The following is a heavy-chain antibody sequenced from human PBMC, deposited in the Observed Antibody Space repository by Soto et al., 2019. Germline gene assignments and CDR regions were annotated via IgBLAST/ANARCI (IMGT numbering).Heavy chain of an antibody. Sequence: QVQLQQWGAGLLKPSETLSLTCAVYGGSFSGYYWSWIRQPPGKGLEWIGEINHSGSTNYNPSLRSRVTISVDTSKNQFSLKLSSVTAADTAVYYCARGGSATGTKDSDYWGQGTLVTVSS. CDR2: INHSGST. CDR3: ARGGSATGTKDSDY. J-gene: IGHJ4*02. V-gene: IGHV4-34*01. D-gene: IGHD1-7*01. CDR1: GGSFSGYY.